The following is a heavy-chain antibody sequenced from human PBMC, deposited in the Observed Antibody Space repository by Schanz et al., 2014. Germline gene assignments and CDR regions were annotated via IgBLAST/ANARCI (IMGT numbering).Heavy chain of an antibody. Sequence: QVQLVQSGAEVRKPGASVKVSCKASGYTFSDYFIHWVRQAPGQGFEWVGRINPSSGGTNYAQKFQGRVTITADKFTGTAYMELSSLKSEDTAVYYCATEGPGIVVIPAAGLDYWGQGTLVAVSS. D-gene: IGHD2-2*01. CDR1: GYTFSDYF. CDR2: INPSSGGT. V-gene: IGHV1-2*06. CDR3: ATEGPGIVVIPAAGLDY. J-gene: IGHJ4*02.